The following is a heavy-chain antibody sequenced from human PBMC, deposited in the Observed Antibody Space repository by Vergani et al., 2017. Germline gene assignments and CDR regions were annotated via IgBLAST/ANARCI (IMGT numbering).Heavy chain of an antibody. Sequence: QVQLVESGGGVVQPGRSLRLSCAASGFTFSSYAMHWVRQAPGKGLEWVAVISYDGSNKYYADSVKGRFTISRDNSKNTLYLQMNSLRAEDTAVYYCASTGITIFGVANGAFDIWGQGTMVTVS. CDR3: ASTGITIFGVANGAFDI. CDR2: ISYDGSNK. CDR1: GFTFSSYA. D-gene: IGHD3-3*01. J-gene: IGHJ3*02. V-gene: IGHV3-30-3*01.